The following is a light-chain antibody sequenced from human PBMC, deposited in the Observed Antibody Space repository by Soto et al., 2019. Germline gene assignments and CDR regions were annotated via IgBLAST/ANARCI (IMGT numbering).Light chain of an antibody. Sequence: DIQMTQSPSTLSGSVGDRVTITCRASQTISSWLSWYQQKPGKAPKLLIYKASTLKSGVPSRFSGSGSGTEFTLTISRLEPEDFAVYYCQQYSTSPLTFGQGTKVDI. J-gene: IGKJ1*01. CDR3: QQYSTSPLT. V-gene: IGKV1-5*03. CDR1: QTISSW. CDR2: KAS.